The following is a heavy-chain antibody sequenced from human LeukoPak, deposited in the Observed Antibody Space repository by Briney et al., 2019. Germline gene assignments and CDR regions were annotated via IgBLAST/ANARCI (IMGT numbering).Heavy chain of an antibody. D-gene: IGHD5-24*01. CDR2: MSSRSGII. J-gene: IGHJ6*02. V-gene: IGHV3-11*01. CDR3: AGGVLEAQGWLQWMGTVYSMDV. CDR1: GFTFSDYY. Sequence: GGSLRLSCAASGFTFSDYYMSWTRQSPGKGLERISYMSSRSGIIYYGGSVKGRFTISRDNAKNSLYLQMNSLRPDDTAVYYCAGGVLEAQGWLQWMGTVYSMDVWGQGTPVTVSS.